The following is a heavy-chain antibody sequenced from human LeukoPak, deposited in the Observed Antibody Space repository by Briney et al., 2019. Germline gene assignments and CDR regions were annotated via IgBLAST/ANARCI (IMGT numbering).Heavy chain of an antibody. J-gene: IGHJ4*02. V-gene: IGHV4-34*01. Sequence: SETLSLTCAVYGGSFSGYYWSWIRRPPGKGLEWIGEINHSGSTNYNPSLKSRVTISVDTSKNQFSLRLSSVTAADTAVYYCARGRSNGWFYWGQGTLVTVSS. CDR2: INHSGST. CDR1: GGSFSGYY. D-gene: IGHD2-8*01. CDR3: ARGRSNGWFY.